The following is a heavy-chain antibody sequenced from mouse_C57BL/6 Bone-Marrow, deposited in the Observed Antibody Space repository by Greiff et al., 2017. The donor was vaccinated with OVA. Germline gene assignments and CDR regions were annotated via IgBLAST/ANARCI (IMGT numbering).Heavy chain of an antibody. CDR3: ARWLLRAY. V-gene: IGHV1-54*01. CDR2: INPGSGGT. Sequence: VQLQQSGAELVRPGTSVKVSCKASGYAFTNYLIEWVKQRPGQGLEWIGVINPGSGGTNYNEKFKGKATLTADKSSSTAYMQLSSLTSEDSAVYYCARWLLRAYWGQGTLVTVSA. J-gene: IGHJ3*01. D-gene: IGHD2-3*01. CDR1: GYAFTNYL.